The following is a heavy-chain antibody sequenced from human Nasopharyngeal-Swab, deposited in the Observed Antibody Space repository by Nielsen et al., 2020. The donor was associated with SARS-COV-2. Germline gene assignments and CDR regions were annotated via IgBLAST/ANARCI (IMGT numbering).Heavy chain of an antibody. CDR1: GFTFSSYA. V-gene: IGHV3-30-3*01. CDR3: ARGIRGYSYGPYFDY. D-gene: IGHD5-18*01. CDR2: ISYDGSNK. J-gene: IGHJ4*03. Sequence: GGSLRLSCAASGFTFSSYAMHWVRQAPGKGLEWVAVISYDGSNKYYADSVKGRFTISRDNSKNTLYLQMNSLRAEDTAVYYCARGIRGYSYGPYFDYLGQGTLVTVSS.